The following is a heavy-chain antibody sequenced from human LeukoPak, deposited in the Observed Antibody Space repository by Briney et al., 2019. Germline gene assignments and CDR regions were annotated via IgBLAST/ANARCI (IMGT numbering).Heavy chain of an antibody. J-gene: IGHJ4*02. V-gene: IGHV4-38-2*02. CDR2: VLHSGNT. D-gene: IGHD2-2*01. CDR1: GYSISSTYY. CDR3: ARDRSVGVLPAPTFDF. Sequence: SETLSLTCTVSGYSISSTYYWGWILQPPGKGLEWVVSVLHSGNTYYNPSLTSRLTISADTSTNHFFLSLTSVTAADPAVYYCARDRSVGVLPAPTFDFWGQGTLVTVSS.